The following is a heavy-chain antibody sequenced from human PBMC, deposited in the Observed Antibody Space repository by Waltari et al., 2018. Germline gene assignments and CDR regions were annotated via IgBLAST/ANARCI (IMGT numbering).Heavy chain of an antibody. CDR2: IYSGGST. CDR1: GGSISSSNYY. V-gene: IGHV4-39*02. CDR3: ARDRPGTINPFDP. J-gene: IGHJ5*02. Sequence: QLQLQESGPGLVKPSETLSLTCIVSGGSISSSNYYWGWIRQPPGKGLEWIGSIYSGGSTYYNPSLKSRVTISVDTSKNHFSLKLNYVTAADTAVYFCARDRPGTINPFDPWGQGTLVTVSS. D-gene: IGHD1-1*01.